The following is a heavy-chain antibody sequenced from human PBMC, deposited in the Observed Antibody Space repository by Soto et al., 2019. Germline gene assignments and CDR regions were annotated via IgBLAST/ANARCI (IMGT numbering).Heavy chain of an antibody. CDR1: GGSISSSNW. D-gene: IGHD3-3*01. J-gene: IGHJ6*02. CDR2: IYHSGST. CDR3: ARDHITIFGVVIKQDYYYYYGMDV. V-gene: IGHV4-4*02. Sequence: QVQLQESGPGLVKPSGTLSLTCAVSGGSISSSNWWSWVRQPPGKGLEWIGEIYHSGSTNYNPSLKSRVTISVDKSKNQFSLKLSSVTAADTAVYYCARDHITIFGVVIKQDYYYYYGMDVWGQGTTVTVSS.